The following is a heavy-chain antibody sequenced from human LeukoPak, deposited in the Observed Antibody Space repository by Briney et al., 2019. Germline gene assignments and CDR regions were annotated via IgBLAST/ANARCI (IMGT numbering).Heavy chain of an antibody. D-gene: IGHD2-2*01. CDR3: ARQRGSTSWSSYYCYMDV. CDR2: ISAYNGNT. J-gene: IGHJ6*03. Sequence: GASVKVSCKASGYTFTSYGISWVRQAPGQGLEWMGWISAYNGNTNYAQKLQGRVTMTTDTSTSTAYMELRSLRSDDTAVYYCARQRGSTSWSSYYCYMDVWGKGTTVTVSS. CDR1: GYTFTSYG. V-gene: IGHV1-18*01.